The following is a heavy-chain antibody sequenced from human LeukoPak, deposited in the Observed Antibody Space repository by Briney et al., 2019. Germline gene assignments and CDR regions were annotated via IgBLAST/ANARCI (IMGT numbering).Heavy chain of an antibody. D-gene: IGHD6-19*01. V-gene: IGHV4-39*01. CDR1: DGSISSSTSY. J-gene: IGHJ3*02. CDR3: ARYPKSYSSGWTAFDI. CDR2: MYYSGIT. Sequence: SETLSLTCTVSDGSISSSTSYWCWIRQSPVKGLEWIGSMYYSGITYYNPSLRSRVTMSVDTSTNQFSLKLSSVTAADTAVYYCARYPKSYSSGWTAFDIWGQGTMVTVSS.